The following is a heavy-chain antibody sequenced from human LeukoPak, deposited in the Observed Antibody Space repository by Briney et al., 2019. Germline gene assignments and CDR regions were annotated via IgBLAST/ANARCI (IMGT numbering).Heavy chain of an antibody. J-gene: IGHJ4*02. CDR1: GFTFGDYA. V-gene: IGHV3-49*03. D-gene: IGHD6-19*01. CDR3: TRVFKQWLSYEGFGY. Sequence: GGSLRLSCTASGFTFGDYAMSWFRQAPGKGLEWVGFIRSKAYGGTTEYAASVKGRFTISRDDSKSIAYLQMNSLKTEDTAVYYCTRVFKQWLSYEGFGYWGQGTLVTVSS. CDR2: IRSKAYGGTT.